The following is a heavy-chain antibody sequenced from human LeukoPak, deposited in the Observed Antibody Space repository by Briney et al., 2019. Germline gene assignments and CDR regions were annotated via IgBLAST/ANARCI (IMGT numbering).Heavy chain of an antibody. CDR3: AKDTVVRYFDCLFTDD. CDR1: GITVSSNY. D-gene: IGHD3-9*01. V-gene: IGHV3-23*01. CDR2: ISGSGGST. Sequence: SGGSLRLSCAASGITVSSNYMNWVRQAPGKGLEWVSTISGSGGSTYYADSVKGRFTISRDNSKNTLYLQMNSLRAEDTAVYYCAKDTVVRYFDCLFTDDWGQGTLVTVSS. J-gene: IGHJ4*02.